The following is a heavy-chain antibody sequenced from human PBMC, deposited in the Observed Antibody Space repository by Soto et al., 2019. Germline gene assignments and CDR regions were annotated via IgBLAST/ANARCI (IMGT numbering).Heavy chain of an antibody. CDR1: GFNFGSYW. V-gene: IGHV3-7*03. CDR3: AKHLWYGESVFDP. Sequence: PGGSLRLSCAASGFNFGSYWMSWARQAPGKGLEWVATIKYDASEKKYVDSVKGRFTMSRDNAKNSLYLQMDSLRVEDTAAYYCAKHLWYGESVFDPWGQGTLVTVSS. CDR2: IKYDASEK. J-gene: IGHJ5*02. D-gene: IGHD3-10*01.